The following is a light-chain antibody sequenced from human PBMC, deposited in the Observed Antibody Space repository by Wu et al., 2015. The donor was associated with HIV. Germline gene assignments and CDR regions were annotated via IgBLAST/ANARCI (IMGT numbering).Light chain of an antibody. Sequence: EIVLTQSPGTLSLSPGERATLSCRASQSVTSSYLAWYQQKPGQAPRLLIYGASTRATGIPDRFSGSGSGTDFTLTINSLEPADFAVYYCQQYGSSPPITFGGGTKVEIK. J-gene: IGKJ4*01. CDR2: GAS. V-gene: IGKV3-20*01. CDR1: QSVTSSY. CDR3: QQYGSSPPIT.